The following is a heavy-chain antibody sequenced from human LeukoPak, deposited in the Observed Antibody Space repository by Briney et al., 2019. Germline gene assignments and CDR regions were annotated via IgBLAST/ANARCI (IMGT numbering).Heavy chain of an antibody. CDR1: GFIFAKYA. Sequence: AGGSLRLSCTTSGFIFAKYAMAWVRQSPGKGLEWVSTISASGADTYYADSVRGRFTISRDNSKNTLYLHINSLRAEDTAVYYCVKDNPLDYWGQGTLVIVSS. D-gene: IGHD1-14*01. J-gene: IGHJ4*02. CDR2: ISASGADT. CDR3: VKDNPLDY. V-gene: IGHV3-23*01.